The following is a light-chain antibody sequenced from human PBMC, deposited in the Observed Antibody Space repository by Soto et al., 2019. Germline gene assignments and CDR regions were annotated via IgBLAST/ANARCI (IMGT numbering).Light chain of an antibody. CDR2: DDS. V-gene: IGLV3-21*02. Sequence: SYELTQPPSVSVAPGQTARITCGGNNIGSKSVHWYQQKPGQAPVLVVYDDSARPSGIPERFSGSNSGNTATLTISRVEAGDEADYYCQVWDSRSDHYVFGTGTKLTVL. J-gene: IGLJ1*01. CDR3: QVWDSRSDHYV. CDR1: NIGSKS.